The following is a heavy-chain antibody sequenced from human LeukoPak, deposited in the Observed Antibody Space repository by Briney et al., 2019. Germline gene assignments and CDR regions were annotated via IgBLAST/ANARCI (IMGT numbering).Heavy chain of an antibody. CDR1: GGSFSNYA. V-gene: IGHV1-69*13. Sequence: GASVKVSCKASGGSFSNYAISWVRQAPGQGLEWMGGIIPIFGTANYAQKLQGRVTITADESTSTAYMELSSLRSEDTAVYYCASGPQNTAAAGTYYYYIGVWGKGTTVTVSS. CDR2: IIPIFGTA. J-gene: IGHJ6*03. CDR3: ASGPQNTAAAGTYYYYIGV. D-gene: IGHD6-13*01.